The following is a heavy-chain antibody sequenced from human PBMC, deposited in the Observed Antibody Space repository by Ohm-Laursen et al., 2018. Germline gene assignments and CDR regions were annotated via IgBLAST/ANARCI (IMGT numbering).Heavy chain of an antibody. V-gene: IGHV3-9*01. CDR1: GFTFDDYA. J-gene: IGHJ6*02. CDR3: ARDGQQWAPYTLDV. CDR2: ISWNSGNI. Sequence: SLRLSCAASGFTFDDYAMHWVRQAPGKGLEWVSGISWNSGNIGYADSVKGRFTISRDDSQNTVHLQMSSLIVEDTAVYYCARDGQQWAPYTLDVWGQGTTVTVSS. D-gene: IGHD6-19*01.